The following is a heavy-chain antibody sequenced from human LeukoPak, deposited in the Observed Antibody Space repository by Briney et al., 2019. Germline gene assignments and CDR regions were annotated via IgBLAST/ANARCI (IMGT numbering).Heavy chain of an antibody. J-gene: IGHJ4*02. CDR3: ARDEDTSALSEY. V-gene: IGHV3-23*01. CDR1: GFTFNGNA. CDR2: ISNNGGRT. D-gene: IGHD2/OR15-2a*01. Sequence: GGSLRLSCAASGFTFNGNAISWVRQAPGRGLEWVSAISNNGGRTDYADSVKGRFTISRDNSKSTLYLHMDSLRAEDTAVYYCARDEDTSALSEYWGQGTLVTVSS.